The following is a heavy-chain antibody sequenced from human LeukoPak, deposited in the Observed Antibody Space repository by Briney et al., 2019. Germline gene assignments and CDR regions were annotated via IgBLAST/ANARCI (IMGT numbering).Heavy chain of an antibody. Sequence: AAVKVSRMEFLYTLTSDLMHCVRQAPGPGRGWGGVIRPSGGSTTYAQKLQGRVTLTRDMSTSTDYLELSSLRSEDTAVYYCARDNSVRDEAWWFNPWGQGTLVTVSS. J-gene: IGHJ5*02. V-gene: IGHV1-46*01. D-gene: IGHD5-24*01. CDR3: ARDNSVRDEAWWFNP. CDR1: LYTLTSDL. CDR2: IRPSGGST.